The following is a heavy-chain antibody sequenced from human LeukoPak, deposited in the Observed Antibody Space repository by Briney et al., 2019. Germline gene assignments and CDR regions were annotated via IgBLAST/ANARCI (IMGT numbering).Heavy chain of an antibody. V-gene: IGHV5-51*01. J-gene: IGHJ6*02. CDR3: ARLGSSSSRSTYGMDV. D-gene: IGHD6-6*01. CDR1: GNSFTSYW. Sequence: GESLKISCKGSGNSFTSYWIGWVRQMPGKGLEWMGIIYPGDSDTRYSPSFQGQVTISADKSISTAYLQWSSLKASDTAMYYCARLGSSSSRSTYGMDVWGQGTTVTVSS. CDR2: IYPGDSDT.